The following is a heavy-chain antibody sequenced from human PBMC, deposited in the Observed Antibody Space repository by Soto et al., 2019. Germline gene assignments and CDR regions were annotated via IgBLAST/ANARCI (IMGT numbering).Heavy chain of an antibody. V-gene: IGHV4-61*01. CDR1: GGSFKSVSYY. CDR2: VYHTGRT. CDR3: ARDFAYFDS. J-gene: IGHJ4*02. D-gene: IGHD3-3*01. Sequence: PSETLSLPCTVSGGSFKSVSYYWSLIRQPPGKGLEWIGYVYHTGRTSYNPSLKSRVSISMDTSKHQFSLNLDSVTAADTAVYFCARDFAYFDSWGQGTLVTGAS.